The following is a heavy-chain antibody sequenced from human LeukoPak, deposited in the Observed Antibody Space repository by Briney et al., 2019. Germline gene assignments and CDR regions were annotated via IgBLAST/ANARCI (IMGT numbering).Heavy chain of an antibody. V-gene: IGHV4-59*01. D-gene: IGHD3-22*01. CDR3: ARVSSGGYFHTYYFDY. CDR1: GGSISGYY. Sequence: SETLSLTCTVSGGSISGYYWNWIRQPPGKGLEWMGYIRYSGTTNYSPSLKSRATISVDTSKNQFSLNLISVTAADTAIYYCARVSSGGYFHTYYFDYWGQETLVTVSS. CDR2: IRYSGTT. J-gene: IGHJ4*02.